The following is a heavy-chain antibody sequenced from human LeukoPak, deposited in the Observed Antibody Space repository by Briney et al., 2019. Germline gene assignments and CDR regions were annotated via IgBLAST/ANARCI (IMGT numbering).Heavy chain of an antibody. V-gene: IGHV3-48*04. D-gene: IGHD5-18*01. CDR1: GFTFRSYS. J-gene: IGHJ4*02. CDR3: AKGRGYNYGYIFGYFDY. Sequence: PGGSLRLSCAASGFTFRSYSMNWVRQAPGKGLEWISYISSGSNTIYYADSVKGRFTISRDNAKNSLYLQMNSLRAEDTALYYCAKGRGYNYGYIFGYFDYWGQGTLVTVSS. CDR2: ISSGSNTI.